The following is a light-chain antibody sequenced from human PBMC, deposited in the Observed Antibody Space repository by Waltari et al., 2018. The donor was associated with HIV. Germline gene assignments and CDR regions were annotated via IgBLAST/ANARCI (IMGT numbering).Light chain of an antibody. V-gene: IGLV1-40*01. J-gene: IGLJ3*02. Sequence: QSVLTQPPSVSGAPGQTVTISCTGSSSNIGARAHFDVHWYQQLPGTAPKLLSYGNTNRPSGVPYRFSGSKSGASASLAITGLQAEDEADYYCQSYDTRLSGSVFGGGTKLTVL. CDR1: SSNIGARAHFD. CDR2: GNT. CDR3: QSYDTRLSGSV.